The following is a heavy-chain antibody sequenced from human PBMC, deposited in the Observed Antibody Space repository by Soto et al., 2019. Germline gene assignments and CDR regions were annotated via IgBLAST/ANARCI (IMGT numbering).Heavy chain of an antibody. CDR3: ARGGAAAPGDFDI. Sequence: QAPGQGLECMGWIIAYNGNTNYAQKLQGRVTMTTDTSTSTAYMELRSLRSDDTAVYYCARGGAAAPGDFDIWGQGTMVTVSS. V-gene: IGHV1-18*01. D-gene: IGHD6-13*01. J-gene: IGHJ3*02. CDR2: IIAYNGNT.